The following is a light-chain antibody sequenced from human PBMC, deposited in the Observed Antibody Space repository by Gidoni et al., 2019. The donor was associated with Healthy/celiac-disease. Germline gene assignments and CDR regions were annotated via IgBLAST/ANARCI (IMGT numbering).Light chain of an antibody. CDR3: QQSYSTPFWT. Sequence: DIQMTQSPSSLSASVGDRVTITCRASQSISSYLNWYQQKPGKAPKLLIYSAASLQSGVPSRFSGSGSGTDCTLTISSLQPEDFATYYCQQSYSTPFWTFGQGTKVEIK. CDR2: SAA. J-gene: IGKJ1*01. V-gene: IGKV1-39*01. CDR1: QSISSY.